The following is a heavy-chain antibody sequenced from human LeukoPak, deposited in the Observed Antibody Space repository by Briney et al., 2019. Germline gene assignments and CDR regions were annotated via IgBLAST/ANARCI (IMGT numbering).Heavy chain of an antibody. Sequence: PSETLSLTCAVYGGSFSGYYWSWIRQPPGKGLEWIGEINHSGSTNYNPSLKSRVTISVDTSKNQFSLKLSSVTAADTAVYYCARHIVVVTAILKYYYYYMDVWGKGTTVTISS. CDR1: GGSFSGYY. J-gene: IGHJ6*03. V-gene: IGHV4-34*01. CDR3: ARHIVVVTAILKYYYYYMDV. D-gene: IGHD2-21*02. CDR2: INHSGST.